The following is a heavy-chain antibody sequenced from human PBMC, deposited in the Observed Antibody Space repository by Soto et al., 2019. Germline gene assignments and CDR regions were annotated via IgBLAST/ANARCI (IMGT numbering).Heavy chain of an antibody. CDR3: TTGDDILTGYFAY. D-gene: IGHD3-9*01. Sequence: GGSLRLSCAASGFTFINAWMNWVLQAPWKGLEWVGRIKSKTDGGTTDYAAPVKGRFTISRDDSKNTLYLQMNSLKTEDTAVYYCTTGDDILTGYFAYWGQGTLVTVSS. CDR1: GFTFINAW. V-gene: IGHV3-15*07. J-gene: IGHJ4*02. CDR2: IKSKTDGGTT.